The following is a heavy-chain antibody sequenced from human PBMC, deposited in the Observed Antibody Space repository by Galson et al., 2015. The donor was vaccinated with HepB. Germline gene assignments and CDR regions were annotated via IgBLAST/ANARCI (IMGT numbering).Heavy chain of an antibody. D-gene: IGHD5-18*01. V-gene: IGHV3-30*18. CDR3: AKDRDTAMAFDY. J-gene: IGHJ4*02. Sequence: SLRLSCAASGFTFSSYGMHWVRQAPGKGLEWVAVISYDGSNKYYADSVKGRFTISRDNSKNTLYLQMNSLRAEDTAVYYCAKDRDTAMAFDYWGQGTLVTVSS. CDR1: GFTFSSYG. CDR2: ISYDGSNK.